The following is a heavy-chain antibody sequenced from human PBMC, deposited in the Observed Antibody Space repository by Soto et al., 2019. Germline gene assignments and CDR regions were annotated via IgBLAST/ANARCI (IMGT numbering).Heavy chain of an antibody. CDR1: GFSLSDAV. Sequence: ALVKGSRKVFGFSLSDAVGRRGRHAHGQGLEWIGWIVAGSGNTNYAQKFQERVTITRDMSTSTAYMVLSSLRSDDTAVYYCAAGRNGGSYYGMDVWGQGPTVTVSS. V-gene: IGHV1-58*01. CDR3: AAGRNGGSYYGMDV. CDR2: IVAGSGNT. J-gene: IGHJ6*02. D-gene: IGHD3-10*01.